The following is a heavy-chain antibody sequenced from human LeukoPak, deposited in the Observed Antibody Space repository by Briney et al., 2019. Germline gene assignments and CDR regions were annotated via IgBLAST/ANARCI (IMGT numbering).Heavy chain of an antibody. D-gene: IGHD1-26*01. J-gene: IGHJ4*02. CDR2: IKQDGSEK. V-gene: IGHV3-7*01. CDR1: GFTLSDYW. Sequence: GGSLRLSCAASGFTLSDYWMSWVRQAPGKGLEWVANIKQDGSEKYSVDSVKGRFTISRDNAKNSLYLQMNSLRAEDTAVYYCARDQGSQGAYWGQGTLVTVSS. CDR3: ARDQGSQGAY.